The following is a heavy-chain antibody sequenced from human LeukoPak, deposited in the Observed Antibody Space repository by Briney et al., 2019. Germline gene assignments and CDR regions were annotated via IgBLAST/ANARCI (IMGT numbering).Heavy chain of an antibody. CDR1: GYSFTSYW. Sequence: GESLKISCKGSGYSFTSYWIGWVRQMPGKGLEWMGIIYPGDSDTRYSPSFQGQVTISADKSISTAYLQWSSLKASDTAMYYCARHTYYGSGSYIKTIDYWGQGTLVTVSS. CDR3: ARHTYYGSGSYIKTIDY. D-gene: IGHD3-10*01. CDR2: IYPGDSDT. V-gene: IGHV5-51*01. J-gene: IGHJ4*02.